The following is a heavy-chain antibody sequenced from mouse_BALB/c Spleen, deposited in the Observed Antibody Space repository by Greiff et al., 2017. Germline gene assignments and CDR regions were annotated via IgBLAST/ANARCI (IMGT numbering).Heavy chain of an antibody. V-gene: IGHV6-6*02. CDR2: IRLKSNNYAT. J-gene: IGHJ3*01. CDR3: TREITTAY. Sequence: EGKLMESGGGLVQPGGSMKLSCVASGFTFSNYWMNWVRQSPEKGLEWVAEIRLKSNNYATHYAESVKGRFTISRDDSKSSVYLQMNNLRAEDTGIYYCTREITTAYWGQGTLVTVSA. D-gene: IGHD2-4*01. CDR1: GFTFSNYW.